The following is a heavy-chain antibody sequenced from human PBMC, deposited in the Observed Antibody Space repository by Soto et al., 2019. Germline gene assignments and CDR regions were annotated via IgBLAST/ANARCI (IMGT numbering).Heavy chain of an antibody. CDR3: VRDETVLGFDY. D-gene: IGHD2-15*01. J-gene: IGHJ4*02. V-gene: IGHV4-4*07. Sequence: SSETLSLTCTVSGGSITNYYWAWIRQPAGKGLEWIGRIYTSGSTNYNPSLKSRVTMSVDTSKNQFSLKLNSVTAADTAVYYCVRDETVLGFDYWGQGTLVTVSS. CDR1: GGSITNYY. CDR2: IYTSGST.